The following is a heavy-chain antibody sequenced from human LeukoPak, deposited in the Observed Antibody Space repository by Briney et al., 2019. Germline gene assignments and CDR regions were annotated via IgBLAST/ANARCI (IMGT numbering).Heavy chain of an antibody. V-gene: IGHV4-34*01. Sequence: SETLSLTCAVYGGSFSAFHWNWIRQSPAKGLEWLGEMKQSGTPRYNPSLQSRVTISVDRSKNQFSLNVRSVTAADTAVYYCASRPFLYGFRTYFDNWAQGTLVTVSS. CDR2: MKQSGTP. CDR1: GGSFSAFH. J-gene: IGHJ4*02. CDR3: ASRPFLYGFRTYFDN. D-gene: IGHD3-10*01.